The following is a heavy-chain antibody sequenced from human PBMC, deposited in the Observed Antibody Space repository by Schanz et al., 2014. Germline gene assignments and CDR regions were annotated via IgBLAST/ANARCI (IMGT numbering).Heavy chain of an antibody. CDR1: GSTFSAYW. Sequence: EVKLVESGGGLVQPGGSLRLSCAASGSTFSAYWMHWVRQVPGKGLVWIARINTDETTTKYADSVRGRFTISRDNSKNTLDLQMNSLRDEDTALYYCAKDMHKDYGGKPQAFDIWGQGTMVTVSS. J-gene: IGHJ3*02. D-gene: IGHD4-17*01. V-gene: IGHV3-74*01. CDR2: INTDETTT. CDR3: AKDMHKDYGGKPQAFDI.